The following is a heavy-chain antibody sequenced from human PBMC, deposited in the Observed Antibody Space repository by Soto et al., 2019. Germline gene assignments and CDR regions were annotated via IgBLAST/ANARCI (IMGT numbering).Heavy chain of an antibody. CDR3: ATVPWHSSSWYRTGYYYYGMDV. J-gene: IGHJ6*02. CDR1: GDSVSSNSAA. D-gene: IGHD6-13*01. V-gene: IGHV6-1*01. Sequence: SQTLSLTCAISGDSVSSNSAAWNLIRQSPSRGLEGLGRTDYRAKWYNDYAVSVKSRITINPDTSKNHFSLQLNSVTPEDTAVYYCATVPWHSSSWYRTGYYYYGMDVWGQGTTVTVSS. CDR2: TDYRAKWYN.